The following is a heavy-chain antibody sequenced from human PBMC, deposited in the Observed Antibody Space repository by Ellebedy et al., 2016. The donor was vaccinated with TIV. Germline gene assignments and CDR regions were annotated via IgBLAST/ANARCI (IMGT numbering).Heavy chain of an antibody. D-gene: IGHD3-16*01. CDR2: VTGNGATT. V-gene: IGHV3-23*01. J-gene: IGHJ4*02. CDR3: AKPTNYVWGSYYF. CDR1: GFTSSNYA. Sequence: GESLKISCAASGFTSSNYAMTWVRQAPGKGLEWVSSVTGNGATTYYADFVKGRFTISRDNSKNTLDLQMSSLRAEDTALYFCAKPTNYVWGSYYFWGLGTLVTVSS.